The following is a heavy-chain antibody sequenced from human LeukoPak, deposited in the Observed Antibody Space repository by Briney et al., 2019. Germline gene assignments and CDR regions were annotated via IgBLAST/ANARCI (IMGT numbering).Heavy chain of an antibody. CDR1: GGTFSSYA. D-gene: IGHD1-14*01. J-gene: IGHJ3*02. V-gene: IGHV1-69*05. Sequence: ASVKVSCKASGGTFSSYAISWVRQAPGQGLEWTGRIIPIFGTANYAQKFQGRVTITTDESTSTAYMELSSLRSEDTAVYYCAYGSLYPGNDAFDIWGRGTMVTVSS. CDR3: AYGSLYPGNDAFDI. CDR2: IIPIFGTA.